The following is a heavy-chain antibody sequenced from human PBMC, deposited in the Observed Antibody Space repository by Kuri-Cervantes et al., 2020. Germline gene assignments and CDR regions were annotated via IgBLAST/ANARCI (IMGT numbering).Heavy chain of an antibody. CDR3: ARGRYEIATMVYPFDY. CDR2: MNPNSGNT. V-gene: IGHV1-8*01. D-gene: IGHD5-24*01. Sequence: ASVKVSCKASGYTFTSYDNNWVRRATGQGLEWMGWMNPNSGNTGYAQKFQGRVTMTRSTSISTAYMELSSLRSEDTAVYYCARGRYEIATMVYPFDYWGQGTLVTVSS. J-gene: IGHJ4*02. CDR1: GYTFTSYD.